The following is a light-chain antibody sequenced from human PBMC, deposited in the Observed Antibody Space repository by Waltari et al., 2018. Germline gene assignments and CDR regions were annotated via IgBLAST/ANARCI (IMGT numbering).Light chain of an antibody. CDR2: GTS. V-gene: IGKV3-20*01. CDR1: QSVSSSH. J-gene: IGKJ4*01. Sequence: EIVLTQSPVILSLSPGERATLSCRASQSVSSSHLVWYQQKPGQAPRLLIHGTSNRATGIPDRFSGSGSGTDFTLTISRLEPDDFAVYYCQQYGSSHPLSFGGGTKVEIK. CDR3: QQYGSSHPLS.